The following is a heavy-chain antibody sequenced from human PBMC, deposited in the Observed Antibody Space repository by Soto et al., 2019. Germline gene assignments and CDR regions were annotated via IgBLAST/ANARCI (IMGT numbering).Heavy chain of an antibody. CDR3: AKDAVSGSRRVPFNYYGMDV. CDR1: GFSFSIYG. J-gene: IGHJ6*02. V-gene: IGHV3-30*18. Sequence: QVQLVESGGGVVQPGRSLRLSCAASGFSFSIYGMHWVRQAPGKGLQWVAAISYDGSERYYADSVKGRFTISRDNSNNTLYLQMNSLRAEDTAVYYCAKDAVSGSRRVPFNYYGMDVWGQETTVTVSS. D-gene: IGHD3-10*01. CDR2: ISYDGSER.